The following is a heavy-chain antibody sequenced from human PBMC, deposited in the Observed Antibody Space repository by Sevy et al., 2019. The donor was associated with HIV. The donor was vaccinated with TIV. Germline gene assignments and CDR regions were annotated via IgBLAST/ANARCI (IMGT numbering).Heavy chain of an antibody. CDR3: ARDRWAKYPEDGFDI. J-gene: IGHJ3*02. V-gene: IGHV3-7*01. Sequence: GGSPRLSCAASGISFSNYWMSWVRQAPGKGLEWVANINQDGSEKKFVGSVKGRFTISRDNAKNSVYLQMNSLTAEDTAVYYCARDRWAKYPEDGFDIWGHGTMVTVSS. CDR1: GISFSNYW. CDR2: INQDGSEK.